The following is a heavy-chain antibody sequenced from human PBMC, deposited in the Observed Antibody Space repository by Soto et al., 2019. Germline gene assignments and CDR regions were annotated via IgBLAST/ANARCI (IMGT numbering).Heavy chain of an antibody. J-gene: IGHJ6*04. CDR1: AYTFTSYA. D-gene: IGHD1-1*01. CDR2: INAGNGNT. V-gene: IGHV1-3*01. CDR3: ARSRAHQTGRPDYYYGMDV. Sequence: GSVILSSRDSAYTFTSYAMHCVRQTPGQRREWMGWINAGNGNTKYSQKFQGRVTITRDTSASTAYMELSSLRPEETAVYYSARSRAHQTGRPDYYYGMDVWGKGPTVTVSS.